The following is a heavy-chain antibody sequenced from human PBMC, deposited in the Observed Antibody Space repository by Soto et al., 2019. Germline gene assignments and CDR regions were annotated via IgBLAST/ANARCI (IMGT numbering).Heavy chain of an antibody. J-gene: IGHJ1*01. CDR3: ARELTIFGVVTDQH. CDR1: GFTFSSYG. CDR2: IWYDGSNK. Sequence: GGSLRLSCAASGFTFSSYGMHWVRQAPGKGLEWVAVIWYDGSNKYYADSVKGRFTISRDNSKNTLYLQMNSLRAEDTAVYYCARELTIFGVVTDQHWGQGTLVTVSS. V-gene: IGHV3-33*01. D-gene: IGHD3-3*01.